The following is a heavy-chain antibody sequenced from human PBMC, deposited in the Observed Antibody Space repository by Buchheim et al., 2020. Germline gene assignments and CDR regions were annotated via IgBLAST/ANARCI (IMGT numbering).Heavy chain of an antibody. CDR2: ISSSGSTI. CDR3: ARDSVVVVPAAMIWHYYYGMDV. D-gene: IGHD2-2*01. V-gene: IGHV3-11*01. J-gene: IGHJ6*02. CDR1: GFTFSDYY. Sequence: QVQLVESGGGLVKPGGSLRLSCAASGFTFSDYYMSWIRQAPGKGLEWVSYISSSGSTIYYADSVKGRFTISWDNAKNSLYLQMNSLRAEDTAVYYCARDSVVVVPAAMIWHYYYGMDVWGQGTT.